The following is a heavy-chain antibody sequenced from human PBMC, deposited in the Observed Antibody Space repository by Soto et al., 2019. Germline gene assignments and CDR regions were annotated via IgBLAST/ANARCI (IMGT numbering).Heavy chain of an antibody. CDR2: IWTDGSNK. CDR3: ARDLPEDSRGYFSRDM. D-gene: IGHD3-22*01. Sequence: QVQLVESGGGVVQHGRSLRLSCAASGFTFSSYGMHWVRQAPGKGLEWMAVIWTDGSNKYNGDSVKGRFTISSDNSKNSLYLKMNSLSADDTAVSFCARDLPEDSRGYFSRDMWGQGTMVTVSS. V-gene: IGHV3-33*01. J-gene: IGHJ3*02. CDR1: GFTFSSYG.